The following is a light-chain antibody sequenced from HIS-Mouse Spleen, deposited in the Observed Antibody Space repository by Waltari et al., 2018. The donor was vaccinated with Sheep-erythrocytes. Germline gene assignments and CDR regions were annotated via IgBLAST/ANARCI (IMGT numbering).Light chain of an antibody. J-gene: IGLJ2*01. Sequence: SYELTQPPSVSVSPGQTASITCSGDKLGDKYACWYQQKPGQSPVLVIYQESKRPSGVPERLSGSNSGNTATLTISGTQAMDEADYYCQAWDSSTAVVFGGGTKLTVL. CDR3: QAWDSSTAVV. V-gene: IGLV3-1*01. CDR1: KLGDKY. CDR2: QES.